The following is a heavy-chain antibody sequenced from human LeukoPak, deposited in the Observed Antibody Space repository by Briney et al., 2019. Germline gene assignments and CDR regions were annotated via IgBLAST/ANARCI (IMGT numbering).Heavy chain of an antibody. D-gene: IGHD1-1*01. V-gene: IGHV3-23*01. Sequence: GGSLRLSCAASGFTFDDYAMHWVRQAPGKGLEWVSAISSSGGSTYYADSVKGRFTISRDNSKNTLYLQMNSLRAEDTAVYYCVLERTGIWVFDYWGQGTLVTVSS. CDR2: ISSSGGST. CDR1: GFTFDDYA. J-gene: IGHJ4*02. CDR3: VLERTGIWVFDY.